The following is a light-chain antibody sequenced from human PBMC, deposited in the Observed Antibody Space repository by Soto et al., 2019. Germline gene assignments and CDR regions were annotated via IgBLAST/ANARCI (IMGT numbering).Light chain of an antibody. J-gene: IGKJ4*01. V-gene: IGKV3-20*01. CDR2: DAS. Sequence: EIVVSQSPGTLSLSPGERATLSCRASQSVSNNYLAWYQQKPGQAPRLLIYDASSRATGIPDRFSGGGSGTFFTLTISRLEPEYFAVYCCQHVSRYPLTFGGGTKVDI. CDR1: QSVSNNY. CDR3: QHVSRYPLT.